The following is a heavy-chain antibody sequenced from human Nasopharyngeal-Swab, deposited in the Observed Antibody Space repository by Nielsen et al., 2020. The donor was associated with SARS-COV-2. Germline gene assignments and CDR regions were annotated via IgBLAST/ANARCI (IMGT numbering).Heavy chain of an antibody. CDR2: IGTAGDT. Sequence: GESLKISCAASGFTFSSYDMHWVRQATGKVLEWVSAIGTAGDTYYPGSVKGRFTISRENAKNSLYLQMNSLRAEDTAVYYCAREVYGLDVWGKGTTVTVSS. CDR3: AREVYGLDV. D-gene: IGHD6-6*01. J-gene: IGHJ6*04. V-gene: IGHV3-13*01. CDR1: GFTFSSYD.